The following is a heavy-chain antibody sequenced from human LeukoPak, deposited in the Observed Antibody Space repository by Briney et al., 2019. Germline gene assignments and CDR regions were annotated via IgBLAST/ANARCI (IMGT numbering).Heavy chain of an antibody. CDR3: ARGYGPTFDY. CDR2: INHSGST. V-gene: IGHV4-34*01. J-gene: IGHJ4*02. Sequence: PETLSLTCAVYGGSFSGYYWSWIRQPPGKGLEWIGEINHSGSTNYNPSLKSRVTISVDTSKNQFSLKLSSVTAADTAVYYCARGYGPTFDYWGQGTLVTVSS. D-gene: IGHD4-17*01. CDR1: GGSFSGYY.